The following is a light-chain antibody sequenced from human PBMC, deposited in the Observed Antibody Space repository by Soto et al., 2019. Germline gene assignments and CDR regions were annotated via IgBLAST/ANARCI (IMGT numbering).Light chain of an antibody. Sequence: DIQMTQSPSSLSASVGDRVTITCRASQSISSYLNWYQQRPGKAPQLLIYAASTLQSGVPSRFSGSGSGTDFTLTISSLQPEDVATYYCQESYNTPHTFGGGTKVEIK. CDR1: QSISSY. V-gene: IGKV1-39*01. CDR2: AAS. CDR3: QESYNTPHT. J-gene: IGKJ4*01.